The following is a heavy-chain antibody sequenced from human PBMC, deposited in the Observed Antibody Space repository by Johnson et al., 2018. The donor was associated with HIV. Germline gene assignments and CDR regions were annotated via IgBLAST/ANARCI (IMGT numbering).Heavy chain of an antibody. CDR1: GFTFSNYA. CDR2: ISSSGSTI. D-gene: IGHD6-25*01. Sequence: VQLVESGGDVVQPGRSLRLSCAASGFTFSNYAIHWVRQAPGKGLEWVSYISSSGSTIYYADSVKGRFTISRDNAENSLYLQMNSLRAEDTALYYCAKDAGQRGARAFDIWGQGTMVTVSS. V-gene: IGHV3-48*04. CDR3: AKDAGQRGARAFDI. J-gene: IGHJ3*02.